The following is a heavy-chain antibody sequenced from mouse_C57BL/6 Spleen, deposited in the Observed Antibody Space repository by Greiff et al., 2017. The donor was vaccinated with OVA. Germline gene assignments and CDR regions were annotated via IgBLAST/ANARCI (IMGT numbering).Heavy chain of an antibody. V-gene: IGHV1-54*01. CDR2: INPGSGGT. Sequence: QVQLKQSGAELVRPGTSVKVSCKASGYAFTNYLIEWVKQRPGQGLEWIGVINPGSGGTNYNEKFKGKATLTADKSSSTAYMQLSSLTSEDSAVYFCARSNYSKGYAIDYWGQGTSVTVSS. D-gene: IGHD2-5*01. J-gene: IGHJ4*01. CDR1: GYAFTNYL. CDR3: ARSNYSKGYAIDY.